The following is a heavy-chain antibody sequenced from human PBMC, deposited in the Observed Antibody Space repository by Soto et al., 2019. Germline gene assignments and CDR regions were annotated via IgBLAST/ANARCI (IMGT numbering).Heavy chain of an antibody. Sequence: SETLSLTCTVSGGSISSYYWSWIRQPPGKGLEWIGYIYYSGSTNYNPSLKSRVTISVDTSKNQFSLKLSSVTAADTAVYYCAISDGNWFDPWGQGTLVTVSS. CDR1: GGSISSYY. J-gene: IGHJ5*02. V-gene: IGHV4-59*01. CDR3: AISDGNWFDP. CDR2: IYYSGST.